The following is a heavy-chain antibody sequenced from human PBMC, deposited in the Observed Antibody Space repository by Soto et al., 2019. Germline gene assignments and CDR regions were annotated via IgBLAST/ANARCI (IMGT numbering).Heavy chain of an antibody. V-gene: IGHV3-23*01. D-gene: IGHD2-21*02. CDR3: AKDHPSIHIVVVTASQVFDY. CDR1: GFTFSSYT. J-gene: IGHJ4*02. Sequence: EVQLLESGGGLVQPGGSLRLSCAASGFTFSSYTMSWVRQAPGKGLEWVSAISGSGGSTYYADSVKGRFTISRDNSKNTLYLQMNSLRAEDTAVYYCAKDHPSIHIVVVTASQVFDYWGQGTLVTVSS. CDR2: ISGSGGST.